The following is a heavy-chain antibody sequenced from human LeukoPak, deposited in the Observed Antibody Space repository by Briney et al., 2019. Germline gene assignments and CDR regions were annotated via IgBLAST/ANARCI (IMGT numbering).Heavy chain of an antibody. CDR3: ARDSGDYGGNPYYFDY. D-gene: IGHD4-23*01. Sequence: PSETLSLTCTVSGGSISGYYWNWIRQTPGKGLEWIGYMYYSGSSTYNPSLKSRVSISVDTSKNQFSLKLNSVTAADTAIYYCARDSGDYGGNPYYFDYRGPGTLVTVSS. CDR2: MYYSGSS. J-gene: IGHJ4*02. CDR1: GGSISGYY. V-gene: IGHV4-59*01.